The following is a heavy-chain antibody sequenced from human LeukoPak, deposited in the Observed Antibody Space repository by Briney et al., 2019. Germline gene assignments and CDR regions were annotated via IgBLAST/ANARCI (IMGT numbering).Heavy chain of an antibody. CDR1: GGSISSSSYY. D-gene: IGHD6-19*01. V-gene: IGHV4-39*07. Sequence: SETLSLTCTVSGGSISSSSYYWGWIRQPPRKGLEWIGSIYYSGSTYYNPSLKSRVTISVDTSKNQFSLKLSSVTAADTAVYYCARTEEQWLGSPFDAFDIWGQGTMVTVSS. CDR3: ARTEEQWLGSPFDAFDI. J-gene: IGHJ3*02. CDR2: IYYSGST.